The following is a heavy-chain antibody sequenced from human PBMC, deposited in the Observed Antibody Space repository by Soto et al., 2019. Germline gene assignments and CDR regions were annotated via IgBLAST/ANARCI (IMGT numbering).Heavy chain of an antibody. D-gene: IGHD3-10*01. J-gene: IGHJ4*02. CDR2: IIPILGIA. V-gene: IGHV1-69*08. CDR1: GGTFSSYT. Sequence: QVQLVQSGAEVKKPGSSVKVSCKASGGTFSSYTISWVRQAPGQGLEWMGRIIPILGIANYAQKFQGRVTITADKXTXXGYMELSSLGSEDTAVYYCARDPGVYGSGSYSLGYWGQGTLVTVSS. CDR3: ARDPGVYGSGSYSLGY.